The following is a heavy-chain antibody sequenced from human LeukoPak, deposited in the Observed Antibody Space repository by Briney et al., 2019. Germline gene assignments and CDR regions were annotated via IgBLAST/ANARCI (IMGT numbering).Heavy chain of an antibody. CDR1: GFTFSSYG. D-gene: IGHD3-22*01. CDR3: ARTWLSSGFLFDY. Sequence: GGSLRLSCAASGFTFSSYGMHWVRQAPGKGLEWVALITYDGSDKYYADSVKGRFTISRDNSKNTLYLQMNSLRAEDTAVYYCARTWLSSGFLFDYWGQGTLVTVPS. V-gene: IGHV3-30*03. CDR2: ITYDGSDK. J-gene: IGHJ4*02.